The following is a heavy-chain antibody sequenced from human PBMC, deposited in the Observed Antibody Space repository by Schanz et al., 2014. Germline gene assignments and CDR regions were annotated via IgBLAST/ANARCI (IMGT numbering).Heavy chain of an antibody. J-gene: IGHJ4*02. Sequence: VQLVESGGGVVQPGGSLRLSCAASGFTFSSYGMHWVRQAPGKGLEWVSGISGSGGSTYYADSVKGRFTISRDNSKNTLYLQMNSLRADDTAVYFCARAHGNNWYGKGLDYWGQGTQVTVSS. D-gene: IGHD1-1*01. CDR1: GFTFSSYG. CDR3: ARAHGNNWYGKGLDY. CDR2: ISGSGGST. V-gene: IGHV3-23*04.